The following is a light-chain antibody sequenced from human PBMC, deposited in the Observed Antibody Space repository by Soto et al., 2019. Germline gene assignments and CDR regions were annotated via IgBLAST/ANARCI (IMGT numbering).Light chain of an antibody. Sequence: EIVFTQSAGTLSLSPGERATLSCRASQSVSRNYLAWYQQKPGQAPRLLINGASRRATGTPDRFSGSESGTDFTLTISRLEPEDFAVYYCQHYGSSPGLTFGGGTKVDIK. CDR2: GAS. J-gene: IGKJ4*01. V-gene: IGKV3-20*01. CDR3: QHYGSSPGLT. CDR1: QSVSRNY.